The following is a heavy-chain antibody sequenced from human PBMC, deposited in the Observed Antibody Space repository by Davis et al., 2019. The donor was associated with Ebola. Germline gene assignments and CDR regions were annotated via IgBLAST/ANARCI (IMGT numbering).Heavy chain of an antibody. D-gene: IGHD4-17*01. CDR1: GGTFSSYA. J-gene: IGHJ4*02. V-gene: IGHV1-69*13. CDR3: ARGFNYADYIFDH. Sequence: AASVKVSCKASGGTFSSYAISWVRKDTGQGLEWMGAIIPRFGRGYYAHKGQGRVTITADDLTSTVYMELSSLRSDDTAVYYCARGFNYADYIFDHWGQGTLVTVSS. CDR2: IIPRFGRG.